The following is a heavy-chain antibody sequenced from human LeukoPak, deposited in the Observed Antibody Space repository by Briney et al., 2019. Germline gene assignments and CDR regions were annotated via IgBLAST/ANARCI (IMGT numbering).Heavy chain of an antibody. D-gene: IGHD6-19*01. CDR1: GFTFSSYS. CDR3: ARRNSSGWYPQFDY. J-gene: IGHJ4*02. Sequence: GGSLRLSCAASGFTFSSYSMNWVRQAPGKGLEWVPSISSSSSYIYYADSVKGRFTISRDNAKNSLYLQMNSLRAEDTAVYYCARRNSSGWYPQFDYWGQGTLVTVSS. CDR2: ISSSSSYI. V-gene: IGHV3-21*01.